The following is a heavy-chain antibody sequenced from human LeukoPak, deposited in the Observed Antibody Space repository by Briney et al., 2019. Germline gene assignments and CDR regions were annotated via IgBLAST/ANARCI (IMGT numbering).Heavy chain of an antibody. CDR2: LDYSGST. CDR3: VRGGFSRTPCDY. V-gene: IGHV4-39*07. D-gene: IGHD6-13*01. CDR1: GGSISSSSYY. Sequence: PSETLSLTCTVSGGSISSSSYYWGWIRQPPGKGLEWIGNLDYSGSTYYNPSLKSRVTVSVDTSKNQISLKLSSVTAADTAVYYCVRGGFSRTPCDYWGQGTLVTVSS. J-gene: IGHJ4*02.